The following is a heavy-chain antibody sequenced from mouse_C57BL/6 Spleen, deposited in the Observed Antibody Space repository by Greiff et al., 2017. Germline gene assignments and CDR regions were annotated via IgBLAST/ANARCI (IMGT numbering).Heavy chain of an antibody. J-gene: IGHJ2*01. D-gene: IGHD4-1*01. CDR2: IYPGSGNT. V-gene: IGHV1-76*01. CDR3: AGDGWDGYFDY. CDR1: GYTFTDYY. Sequence: VQLQESGAELVRPGASVKLSCKASGYTFTDYYINWVKQRPGQGLEWIARIYPGSGNTYYNEKFKGKATLTAEKSSSTAYMQLSSLTSEDSTVYVWAGDGWDGYFDYWGQGTTLTGSA.